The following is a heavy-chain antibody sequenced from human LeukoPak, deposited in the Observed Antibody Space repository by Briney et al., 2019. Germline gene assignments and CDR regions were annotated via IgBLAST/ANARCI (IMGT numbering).Heavy chain of an antibody. Sequence: GESLKISCKGSGYTFTNHWISWVRQMPGKGLECMGKIDPSDSYTNYSPSFQGHVTISADKSISTAYLQWSSLKASDTAMYYSARAPDSDSGYDYFDYWGQGTLVTVSS. CDR3: ARAPDSDSGYDYFDY. CDR2: IDPSDSYT. CDR1: GYTFTNHW. V-gene: IGHV5-10-1*01. D-gene: IGHD5-12*01. J-gene: IGHJ4*02.